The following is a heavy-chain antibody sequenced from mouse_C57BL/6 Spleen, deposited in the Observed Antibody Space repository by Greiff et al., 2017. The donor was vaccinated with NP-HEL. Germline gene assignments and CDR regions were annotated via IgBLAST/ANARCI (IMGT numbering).Heavy chain of an antibody. Sequence: QVQLQQPGAELVKPGASVKLSCKASGYTFTSYWMHWVKQRPGQGLEWIGMIHPNSGSTNYNEKFKSKATLTVDKSSSTAYMQLSSLTSEDSAVYDCARWDSGHFDDWGKGTTLTVSS. D-gene: IGHD3-1*01. V-gene: IGHV1-64*01. CDR2: IHPNSGST. CDR3: ARWDSGHFDD. J-gene: IGHJ2*01. CDR1: GYTFTSYW.